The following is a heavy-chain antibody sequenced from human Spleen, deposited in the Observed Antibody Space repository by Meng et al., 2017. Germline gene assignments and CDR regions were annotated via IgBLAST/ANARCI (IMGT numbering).Heavy chain of an antibody. J-gene: IGHJ5*02. Sequence: QVQLQESGPGLVKPSGTLSLTCAVSGVSISSSNWWSWLRQSPGKGLEWIGEIYHSGSSNYNPSLKSRVTMSVDKSKNHFSMDLNSVTAADTAVYYCAKDRPGFGEDPITWGQGTLVTVSS. CDR3: AKDRPGFGEDPIT. V-gene: IGHV4-4*02. D-gene: IGHD3-10*01. CDR2: IYHSGSS. CDR1: GVSISSSNW.